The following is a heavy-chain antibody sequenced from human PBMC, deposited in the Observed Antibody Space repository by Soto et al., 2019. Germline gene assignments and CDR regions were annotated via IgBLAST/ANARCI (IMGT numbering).Heavy chain of an antibody. CDR3: AKGPTDGY. Sequence: EVQLLESEGGLVQPGGSLRLSCAASGFTFGRYVMNWVRQAPGKGLEWVSTITNSGDSTYYAGSVRGRFTISRDNSKNILYLQMNSLRADDTAVYYCAKGPTDGYWGQGTLVTVSS. V-gene: IGHV3-23*01. CDR1: GFTFGRYV. CDR2: ITNSGDST. J-gene: IGHJ4*02.